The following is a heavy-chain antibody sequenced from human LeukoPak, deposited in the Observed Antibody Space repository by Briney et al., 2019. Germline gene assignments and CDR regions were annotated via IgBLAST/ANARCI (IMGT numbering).Heavy chain of an antibody. D-gene: IGHD3-10*01. J-gene: IGHJ4*02. CDR2: ISGSGGST. Sequence: GGSLRLSCAASGFTFSNYAMSWVRQAPGKGLEWVSTISGSGGSTYYADSVEGRFTISRDNSKNTLYLQTNSLRAEDTAVYYCAGDASYYGSGNYFWGQGTLVTVSS. V-gene: IGHV3-23*01. CDR1: GFTFSNYA. CDR3: AGDASYYGSGNYF.